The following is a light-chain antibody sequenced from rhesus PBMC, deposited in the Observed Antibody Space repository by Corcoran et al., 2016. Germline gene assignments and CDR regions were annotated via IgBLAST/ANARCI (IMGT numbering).Light chain of an antibody. CDR2: KAS. J-gene: IGKJ1*01. Sequence: DIQMTQSPSSLSASVGDTVTITCRASQGISSWLAWYQQKAGKAPKLLIYKASSLQSGVPARISGSGSGTDFTVTISSLQSEDFATYYCQQYSSRPWTFGQGTKVEIK. CDR3: QQYSSRPWT. V-gene: IGKV1-22*01. CDR1: QGISSW.